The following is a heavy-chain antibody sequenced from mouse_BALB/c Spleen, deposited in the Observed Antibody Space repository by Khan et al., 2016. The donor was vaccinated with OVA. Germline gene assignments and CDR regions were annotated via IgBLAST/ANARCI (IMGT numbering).Heavy chain of an antibody. J-gene: IGHJ2*01. CDR1: GLTIKDTY. CDR3: ARMVKK. CDR2: IVPPNGNT. Sequence: VQLKQSGADLVKPGATVKLSCTASGLTIKDTYMHWLNQWPEQGLEWIGRIVPPNGNTKYDPTFQGKTTITADPSTNPFYLQLSSLTSEDTAVYYCARMVKKWGQGTTLTVSS. D-gene: IGHD1-1*02. V-gene: IGHV14-3*02.